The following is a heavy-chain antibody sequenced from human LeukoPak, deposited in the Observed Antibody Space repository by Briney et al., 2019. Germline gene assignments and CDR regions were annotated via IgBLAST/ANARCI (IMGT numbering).Heavy chain of an antibody. V-gene: IGHV1-18*01. J-gene: IGHJ3*02. Sequence: ASVKVSCKASGYTFTSYGISWVRQAPGQGLEWMGWISAYNGNTNYAQKLQGRVTMTTDTSTSTAYMELRSLRSDDTAVYYCARVPAILTGYYASFAFDIWGQGTMVTVSS. D-gene: IGHD3-9*01. CDR3: ARVPAILTGYYASFAFDI. CDR2: ISAYNGNT. CDR1: GYTFTSYG.